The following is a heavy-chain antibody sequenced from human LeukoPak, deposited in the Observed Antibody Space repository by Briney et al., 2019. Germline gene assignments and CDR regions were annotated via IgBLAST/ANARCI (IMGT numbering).Heavy chain of an antibody. J-gene: IGHJ2*01. Sequence: ASVKVSCKASGYTFTSYAMNWVRQAPGQGLEWMGWINTNTGNPTYAQGFTGRFVFSLDTSVSTAYLQISSLKAEDTAVYYCARTSDDYYDSSGSSYWYFDLWGRGTLVTVSS. V-gene: IGHV7-4-1*02. CDR1: GYTFTSYA. CDR3: ARTSDDYYDSSGSSYWYFDL. D-gene: IGHD3-22*01. CDR2: INTNTGNP.